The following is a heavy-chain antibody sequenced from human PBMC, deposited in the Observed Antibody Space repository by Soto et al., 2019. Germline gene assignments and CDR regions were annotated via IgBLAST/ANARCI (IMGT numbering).Heavy chain of an antibody. Sequence: SETLSLTCSVSGGSVGTSFYYLAWIRQPPGMGLEWIGTIYYSGSTNYNPALQSRVTISIDSSKNQFSVDLSSVTAADTAVYYCARHVRGATWAHFDIWGQGIMVTVSS. V-gene: IGHV4-39*01. CDR1: GGSVGTSFYY. D-gene: IGHD1-26*01. CDR2: IYYSGST. CDR3: ARHVRGATWAHFDI. J-gene: IGHJ4*02.